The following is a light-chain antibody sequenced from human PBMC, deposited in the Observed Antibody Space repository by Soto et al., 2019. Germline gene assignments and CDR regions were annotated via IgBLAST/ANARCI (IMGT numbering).Light chain of an antibody. CDR1: ASNIGRDP. CDR3: AGWDGSLKGFV. J-gene: IGLJ1*01. V-gene: IGLV1-44*01. CDR2: ENN. Sequence: QSVLTQPPSASGAPGQRVTISCSGSASNIGRDPVNLYQQVPGTAPKLLIYENNHRPSGVPDRFSGSKSGTSASLVISGLQSEDEAEYFCAGWDGSLKGFVFGTGTKLTVL.